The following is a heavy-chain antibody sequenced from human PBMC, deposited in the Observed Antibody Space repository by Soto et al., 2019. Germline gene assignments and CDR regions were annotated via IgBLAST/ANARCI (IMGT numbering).Heavy chain of an antibody. D-gene: IGHD3-10*01. Sequence: SETLSLTCTVSGGSISSGGYYWSWIRQHPGKGLEWIGYIYYSGSTYYNPSLKSRVTISVDTSKNQFSLKLSSVTAADTAVYYCARFYGSGSYYIMKYYFDYWGQGTLVTAPQ. CDR2: IYYSGST. CDR3: ARFYGSGSYYIMKYYFDY. J-gene: IGHJ4*02. CDR1: GGSISSGGYY. V-gene: IGHV4-31*03.